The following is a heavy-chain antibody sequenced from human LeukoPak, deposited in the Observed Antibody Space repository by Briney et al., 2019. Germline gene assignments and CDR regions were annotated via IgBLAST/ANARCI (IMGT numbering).Heavy chain of an antibody. CDR1: GFTFSSYA. CDR2: ISYDGSNK. V-gene: IGHV3-30-3*01. CDR3: AKEIYCTATTCQGNDAFDL. J-gene: IGHJ3*01. Sequence: QPGGSLRLSCAASGFTFSSYAMHWVRQAPGKGLEWVAVISYDGSNKYYADSVKGRFTISRDNSKNTVYLQMNSLRVEDTAVYYCAKEIYCTATTCQGNDAFDLWGQGTRVTVSS. D-gene: IGHD2-8*02.